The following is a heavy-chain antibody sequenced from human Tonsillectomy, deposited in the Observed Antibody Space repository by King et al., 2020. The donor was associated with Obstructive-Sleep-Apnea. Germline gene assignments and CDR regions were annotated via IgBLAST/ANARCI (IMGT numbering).Heavy chain of an antibody. CDR2: IISSKSYI. CDR1: GFTFSSYS. J-gene: IGHJ4*02. D-gene: IGHD4-17*01. CDR3: TYGDYDFDY. Sequence: VQLVESGGGLVKPGGSLRLSCAASGFTFSSYSMNWGRQAPGKGLEWGSSIISSKSYIYYGEYGKGRFTRSRDHPKNSQYLQTNSLRAEETAVYYCTYGDYDFDYWGQGTLVTVSS. V-gene: IGHV3-21*01.